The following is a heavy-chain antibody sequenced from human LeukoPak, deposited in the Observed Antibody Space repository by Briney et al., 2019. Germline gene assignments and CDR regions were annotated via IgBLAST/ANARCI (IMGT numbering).Heavy chain of an antibody. CDR1: GFTFSSFG. CDR2: ISSSGNI. J-gene: IGHJ4*02. CDR3: AGRFDF. Sequence: GGSLRLSCAVSGFTFSSFGMNWVRQAPGKGLEWVSHISSSGNIDYADSVRGRFTISRDNAKNSLYLHMNGLRAEDTAVYYCAGRFDFWGQGTLVTVSA. V-gene: IGHV3-21*05.